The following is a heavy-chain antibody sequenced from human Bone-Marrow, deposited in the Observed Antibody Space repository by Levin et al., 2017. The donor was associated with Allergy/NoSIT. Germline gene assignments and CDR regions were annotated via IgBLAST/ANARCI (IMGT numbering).Heavy chain of an antibody. CDR2: ISSRSNYI. Sequence: LSLTCAASGFSFSDYNMNWVRQAPGKGLEWVSSISSRSNYIYQADSVKGRFTISRDNAENSLFLQMDSLRAEDTAVYYCATTMVTTPTRVYYFDYWGQGTVVTVSS. V-gene: IGHV3-21*06. CDR3: ATTMVTTPTRVYYFDY. D-gene: IGHD4-17*01. CDR1: GFSFSDYN. J-gene: IGHJ4*02.